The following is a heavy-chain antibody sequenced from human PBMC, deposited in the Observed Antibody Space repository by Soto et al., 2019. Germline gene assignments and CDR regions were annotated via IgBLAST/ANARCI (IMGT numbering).Heavy chain of an antibody. CDR1: GGSISSSSYY. CDR3: ARMSYFYDKWYFDL. J-gene: IGHJ2*01. Sequence: SETLSLTCTVSGGSISSSSYYWGWIRQPPGKGLEWIGSIYYSGITYYNPSLKSRVTISVDKSQNQFTLKLNSVTAADTATYYCARMSYFYDKWYFDLWGRGTLVTVSS. D-gene: IGHD3-22*01. V-gene: IGHV4-39*01. CDR2: IYYSGIT.